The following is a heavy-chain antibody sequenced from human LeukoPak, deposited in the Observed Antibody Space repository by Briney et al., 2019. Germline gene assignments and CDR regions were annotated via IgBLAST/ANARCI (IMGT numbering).Heavy chain of an antibody. V-gene: IGHV3-7*03. Sequence: GGSLRLSCAASGFTFSSYWMSWVCQAPGKGLEWVANIKQDGSEKYYVDSVKGRFTISRDNAKNSLYLQMNSLRAEDTAVYYCARRAGAYSHPYDYWGQGTLVTVSS. CDR2: IKQDGSEK. J-gene: IGHJ4*02. D-gene: IGHD4/OR15-4a*01. CDR1: GFTFSSYW. CDR3: ARRAGAYSHPYDY.